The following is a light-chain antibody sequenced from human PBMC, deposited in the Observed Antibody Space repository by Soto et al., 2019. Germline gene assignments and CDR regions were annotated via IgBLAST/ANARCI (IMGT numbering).Light chain of an antibody. CDR3: QQFGSSSWT. Sequence: ESVLTQSPGTLSLSPGEKATLSCRASQSVSSSYLAWYQQKPGQAPRLLIYGASSRATGIPDRFSGSGSGTDFPLTVSRLEPEDFAVYYCQQFGSSSWTFGQGTQVDIK. V-gene: IGKV3-20*01. CDR2: GAS. J-gene: IGKJ1*01. CDR1: QSVSSSY.